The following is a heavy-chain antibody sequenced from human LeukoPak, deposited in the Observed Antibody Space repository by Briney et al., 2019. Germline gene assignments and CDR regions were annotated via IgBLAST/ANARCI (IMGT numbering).Heavy chain of an antibody. D-gene: IGHD3-16*01. J-gene: IGHJ4*02. Sequence: GWSLRLSCPASGFPFSHYWMTWVHQAPGRGLEWVATPKEDGSEAYFGDSVKGRIAISRDNAKNSLYLQMNSLRGEGAAVYYCARGGANRFDYWGQGTLVTVSS. CDR3: ARGGANRFDY. CDR1: GFPFSHYW. CDR2: PKEDGSEA. V-gene: IGHV3-7*03.